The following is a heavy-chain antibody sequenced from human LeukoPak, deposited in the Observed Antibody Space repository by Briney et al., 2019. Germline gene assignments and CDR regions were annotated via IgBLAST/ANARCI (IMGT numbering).Heavy chain of an antibody. V-gene: IGHV4-59*01. J-gene: IGHJ4*02. D-gene: IGHD1-26*01. Sequence: SETLSLICTVSGDSITSYYWTWIQQPPGKGLEWIGYMYHSGTTSNNPSLKSRVTISVDTSKNQFSLKVRSVTAADTAVYYCARGLGWGATIFDYWGQGALVTVSS. CDR3: ARGLGWGATIFDY. CDR1: GDSITSYY. CDR2: MYHSGTT.